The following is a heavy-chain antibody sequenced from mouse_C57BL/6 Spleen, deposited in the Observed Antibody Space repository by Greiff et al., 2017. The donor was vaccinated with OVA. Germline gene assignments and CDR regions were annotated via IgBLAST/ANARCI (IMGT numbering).Heavy chain of an antibody. D-gene: IGHD1-1*01. CDR1: GYTFTSYW. V-gene: IGHV1-55*01. CDR2: IYPGSGST. Sequence: QVQLKQPGAELVKPGASVKMSCKASGYTFTSYWITWVKQRPGQGLEWIGDIYPGSGSTNYNEKFKSKATLTVDTSSSTAYMQLSSLTSEDSAVYYCARTFPSTAVGAMDYWGQGTSVTVSS. J-gene: IGHJ4*01. CDR3: ARTFPSTAVGAMDY.